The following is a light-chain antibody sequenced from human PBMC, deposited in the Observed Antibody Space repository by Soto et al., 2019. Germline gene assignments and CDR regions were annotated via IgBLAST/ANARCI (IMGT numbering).Light chain of an antibody. Sequence: QSALTQPRSVSGSPGQSVTISCTGTNSDVGGYNYVSWYQHHPGKAPKVMIYDVNKRPSGVPGRFSGSKSGNTASLTISGLQAEDEADYYCCSSYGGSYNYVFGTGTKLTVL. CDR3: CSSYGGSYNYV. CDR2: DVN. V-gene: IGLV2-11*01. CDR1: NSDVGGYNY. J-gene: IGLJ1*01.